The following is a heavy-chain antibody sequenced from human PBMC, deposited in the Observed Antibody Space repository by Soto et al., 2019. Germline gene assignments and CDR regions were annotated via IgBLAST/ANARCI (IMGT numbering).Heavy chain of an antibody. D-gene: IGHD3-3*02. CDR1: RYTFKSHG. CDR3: VSWLSAHFDY. J-gene: IGHJ4*02. V-gene: IGHV3-23*01. Sequence: PGGSLRLSCAASRYTFKSHGLSWVRLAPGKGLEWVSTIDSSGVNTHYADSVKGRFTISRDNSRNTLHLQMQDLRGDDKALSYCVSWLSAHFDYWGQGTVVTVSS. CDR2: IDSSGVNT.